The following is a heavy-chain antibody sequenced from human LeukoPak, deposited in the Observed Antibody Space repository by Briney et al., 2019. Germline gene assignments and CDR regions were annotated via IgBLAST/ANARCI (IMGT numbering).Heavy chain of an antibody. CDR2: SYYSGNT. CDR1: GGSINNYY. V-gene: IGHV4-59*08. CDR3: ARLGSVAMPFDY. D-gene: IGHD2-2*01. Sequence: SETLSLTCTVSGGSINNYYWNWIRQTPGKGLEWIGYSYYSGNTNYNPSLNSRVTISVDTSKNQFFLNLSSVTAADTAVYYCARLGSVAMPFDYWGQGTLVTVSS. J-gene: IGHJ4*02.